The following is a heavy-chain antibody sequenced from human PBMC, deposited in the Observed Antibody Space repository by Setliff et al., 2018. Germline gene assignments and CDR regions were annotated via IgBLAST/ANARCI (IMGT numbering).Heavy chain of an antibody. J-gene: IGHJ4*02. CDR3: ARAGLAAAGRKGVFDH. Sequence: GASVKVSCKTSGYSLTSHYMHWVRQATGQGLEWMGIINPGGLSASSTQKFEGRVTMTRDTSTSTVYMELNSLTSDDTAVYYCARAGLAAAGRKGVFDHWGQGTLVTVSS. D-gene: IGHD6-25*01. V-gene: IGHV1-46*01. CDR1: GYSLTSHY. CDR2: INPGGLSA.